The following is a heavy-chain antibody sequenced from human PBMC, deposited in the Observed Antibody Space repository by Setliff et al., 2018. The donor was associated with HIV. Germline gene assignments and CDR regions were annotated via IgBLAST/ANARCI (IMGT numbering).Heavy chain of an antibody. CDR1: GFTFTKAW. CDR3: TTFSSGFSSDSVDY. J-gene: IGHJ4*02. Sequence: GESLKISCVASGFTFTKAWMSWVRQAPGMGLEWVGRIESKTDGGTTDYAAPVKGRFTISRDDSKNTLYLQMSSLKIEDTAVYYCTTFSSGFSSDSVDYWGQGTLVTVSS. D-gene: IGHD6-25*01. V-gene: IGHV3-15*04. CDR2: IESKTDGGTT.